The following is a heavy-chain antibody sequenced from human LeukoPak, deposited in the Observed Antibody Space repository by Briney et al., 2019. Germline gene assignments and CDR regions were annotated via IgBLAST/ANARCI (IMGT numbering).Heavy chain of an antibody. D-gene: IGHD4-23*01. Sequence: PGGSLRLSCAASGFTVSSNYMSWVRQAPGKGLEWVSVIYSGGSTYYSDSVQGRFTISRDTSKNTLYLQMNSLRAEDTAVYYCAREGGNPYYYYYYMDVWGKGTTVTVSS. J-gene: IGHJ6*03. CDR1: GFTVSSNY. CDR3: AREGGNPYYYYYYMDV. CDR2: IYSGGST. V-gene: IGHV3-53*01.